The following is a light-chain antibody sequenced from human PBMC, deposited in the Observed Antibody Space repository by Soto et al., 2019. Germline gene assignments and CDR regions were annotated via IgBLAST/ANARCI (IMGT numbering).Light chain of an antibody. Sequence: QSVLPQPASVSGSPGQSITISCTGASGDFGGYNYVSWYQQHPGKAPQLLIYGVTNRPSGVSNRFSGSKSGNTASLTISGLQADDEAEYYCNSYTNSNTLPVFGTGTKVTVL. V-gene: IGLV2-14*03. CDR3: NSYTNSNTLPV. CDR2: GVT. J-gene: IGLJ1*01. CDR1: SGDFGGYNY.